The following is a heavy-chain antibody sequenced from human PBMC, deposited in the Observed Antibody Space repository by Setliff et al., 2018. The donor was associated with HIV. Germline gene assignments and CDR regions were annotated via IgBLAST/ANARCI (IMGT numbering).Heavy chain of an antibody. V-gene: IGHV3-7*01. CDR3: ARVRHRGYYYGSGSFDY. CDR1: GFTFSNYW. J-gene: IGHJ4*02. CDR2: INQDGSEK. Sequence: GESLKISCAASGFTFSNYWMSWVRQAPGKGLEWVANINQDGSEKYYVDSVKGRFTISRDNAKNSLYLQMNSLRAEDTAVYYWARVRHRGYYYGSGSFDYWGLVTLVIVSS. D-gene: IGHD3-10*01.